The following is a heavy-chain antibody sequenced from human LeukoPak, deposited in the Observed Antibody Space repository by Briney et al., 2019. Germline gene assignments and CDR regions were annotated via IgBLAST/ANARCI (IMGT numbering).Heavy chain of an antibody. CDR2: INPNSGGT. CDR1: GYTFTGYY. D-gene: IGHD3-10*01. Sequence: ASVKVSCKASGYTFTGYYMHWVRQAPGQGLEWMGWINPNSGGTNSAQKFQGRVTMTRDTSISTAYMELTSLKSDDTAVYYCARIRYGSGSNWFDPWGQGTLVTVSS. J-gene: IGHJ5*02. CDR3: ARIRYGSGSNWFDP. V-gene: IGHV1-2*02.